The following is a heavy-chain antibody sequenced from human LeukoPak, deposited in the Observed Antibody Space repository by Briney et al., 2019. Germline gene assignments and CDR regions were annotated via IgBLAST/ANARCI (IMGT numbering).Heavy chain of an antibody. D-gene: IGHD3-22*01. J-gene: IGHJ4*02. CDR3: AKDQGYYYDTSGYYYWSY. Sequence: PGGSLRLSCAASGFTFSSYAMNWVRQAPGKGLEWVSGISGSGSITYYADSVKGRFTISRDNSKNTLYLQMNSLRAEDTAVYYCAKDQGYYYDTSGYYYWSYWGQGTLVTVPS. CDR1: GFTFSSYA. V-gene: IGHV3-23*01. CDR2: ISGSGSIT.